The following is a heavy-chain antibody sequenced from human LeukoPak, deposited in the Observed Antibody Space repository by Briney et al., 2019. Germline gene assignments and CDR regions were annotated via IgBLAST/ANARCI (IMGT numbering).Heavy chain of an antibody. CDR1: GFTFNNYN. CDR2: ITSSGAYI. V-gene: IGHV3-21*04. CDR3: AKDGKTRNWNYYQAKAVD. J-gene: IGHJ4*02. D-gene: IGHD1-7*01. Sequence: PGGPLRLCCAASGFTFNNYNMNWVRQAPGKALQWLSSITSSGAYIFYADSVKGRFTISRDNAKDSLYLQMNSLRAEDTAVYYCAKDGKTRNWNYYQAKAVDWGQGTLVTVSS.